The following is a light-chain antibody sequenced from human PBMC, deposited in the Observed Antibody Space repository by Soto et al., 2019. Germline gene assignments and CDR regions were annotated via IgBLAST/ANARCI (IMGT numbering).Light chain of an antibody. V-gene: IGKV1-39*01. CDR2: AAS. CDR1: QHISDY. J-gene: IGKJ2*01. CDR3: QQSYDTPDT. Sequence: DIQLTQSPSSLSASVGDRVTITCRASQHISDYLNWYQQKPGKAPNLLIYAASTLQSGVPSRFSGSGSGTDFTLSISSLQPEDFAIYYCQQSYDTPDTFGQGTKVDIK.